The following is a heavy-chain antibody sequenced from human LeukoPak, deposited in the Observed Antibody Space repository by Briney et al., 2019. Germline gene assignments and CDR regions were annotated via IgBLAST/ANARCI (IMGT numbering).Heavy chain of an antibody. D-gene: IGHD3-10*01. Sequence: SETLSLTCALPDDSIRSSAYYWGWIRQPPGKGLEWIGIVYYSGSTYYNPTLRSRVTVSIGTSKNQFSLKLSSVTAADTAVYYCASVPYGSGSFLGAFDIWGQGTMVTVSS. J-gene: IGHJ3*02. CDR2: VYYSGST. CDR1: DDSIRSSAYY. V-gene: IGHV4-39*01. CDR3: ASVPYGSGSFLGAFDI.